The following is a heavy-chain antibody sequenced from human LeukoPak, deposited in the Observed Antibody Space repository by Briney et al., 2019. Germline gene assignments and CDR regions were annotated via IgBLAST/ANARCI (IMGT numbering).Heavy chain of an antibody. CDR3: ARGVGLPAANQTLYFDY. CDR2: INHSGST. V-gene: IGHV4-34*01. J-gene: IGHJ4*02. Sequence: PSETLSLTCAVYGGSFSGYYWSWIRQPPGKGLEWIGEINHSGSTNYNPSLKSRVTISVDTSKNQFSLKLSSVTAADTAVYYCARGVGLPAANQTLYFDYWGQGTLVTVSS. CDR1: GGSFSGYY. D-gene: IGHD2-2*01.